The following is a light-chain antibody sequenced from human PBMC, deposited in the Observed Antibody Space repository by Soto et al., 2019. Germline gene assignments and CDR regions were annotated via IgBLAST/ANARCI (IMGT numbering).Light chain of an antibody. CDR2: AAS. CDR3: LQHNTYPLT. CDR1: QSISTY. V-gene: IGKV1-17*01. Sequence: DIHMTQSPSCLSAAVGDRVTITWRASQSISTYLNWYQQKPGKAPQLLIYAASNLQSGVPSRFSGSGSGTEFTLTISSLQPDDFATYYCLQHNTYPLTFGGGTKVDIK. J-gene: IGKJ4*01.